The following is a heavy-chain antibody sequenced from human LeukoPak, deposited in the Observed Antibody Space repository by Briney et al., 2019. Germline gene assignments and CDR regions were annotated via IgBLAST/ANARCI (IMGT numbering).Heavy chain of an antibody. CDR2: INAGNGNT. D-gene: IGHD3-22*01. CDR3: ARLYDSSGYYYYYFDY. V-gene: IGHV1-3*01. Sequence: ASVKVSCKASGYTFTSYARHWVRQAPGQRLEWMGWINAGNGNTKYSQKFQGRVTITRDTSASTAYMELSSLRSEDTAVYYCARLYDSSGYYYYYFDYWGQGTLVTASS. J-gene: IGHJ4*02. CDR1: GYTFTSYA.